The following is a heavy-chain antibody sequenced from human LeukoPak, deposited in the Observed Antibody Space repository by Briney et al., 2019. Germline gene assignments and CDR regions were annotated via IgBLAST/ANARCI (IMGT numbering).Heavy chain of an antibody. CDR3: AKSKRNDYSYFDY. Sequence: GGSLTLPCAASGFTFSSYGVYWVRQAPGKGLEWVAVIWYDGSNKYYADSVKGRFTISRDNSKNTLYLQMNSLRAEDTAVYYCAKSKRNDYSYFDYWGQGTLVTVSS. V-gene: IGHV3-33*06. D-gene: IGHD4-11*01. CDR2: IWYDGSNK. CDR1: GFTFSSYG. J-gene: IGHJ4*02.